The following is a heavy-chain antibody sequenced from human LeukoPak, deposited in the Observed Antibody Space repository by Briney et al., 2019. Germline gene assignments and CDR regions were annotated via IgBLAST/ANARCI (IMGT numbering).Heavy chain of an antibody. CDR3: ARGPIQLWFRDPYYYYYMDV. CDR1: GGSFSGYY. D-gene: IGHD5-18*01. J-gene: IGHJ6*03. Sequence: SETLSLTCAVYGGSFSGYYWSWIRQPPGKGLEWIGEINHSGSTNYNPSLKSRVTISVDTSKNQFSLKLSSVTAADTAVYYCARGPIQLWFRDPYYYYYMDVWGKGTTVTVSS. CDR2: INHSGST. V-gene: IGHV4-34*01.